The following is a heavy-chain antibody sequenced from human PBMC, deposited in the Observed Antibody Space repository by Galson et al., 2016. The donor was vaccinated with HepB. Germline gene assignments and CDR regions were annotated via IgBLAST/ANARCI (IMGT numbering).Heavy chain of an antibody. Sequence: CAISGDSVSSHSAAWNWIRQSPSRGLEWLGRTYFRSKWYYDYPESLKRRITIKPDTSKNHFSLHLNSVTPEDTAVYYCARKSGSLSGHFDYWGQGTLVTVSS. CDR1: GDSVSSHSAA. CDR3: ARKSGSLSGHFDY. CDR2: TYFRSKWYY. D-gene: IGHD1-26*01. V-gene: IGHV6-1*01. J-gene: IGHJ4*02.